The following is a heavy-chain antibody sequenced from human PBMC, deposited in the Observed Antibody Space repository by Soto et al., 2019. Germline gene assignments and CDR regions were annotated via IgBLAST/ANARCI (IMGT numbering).Heavy chain of an antibody. CDR1: AFTFSSYA. V-gene: IGHV3-23*01. CDR3: AKDHYDFWSGLFDY. Sequence: GGSLRLSCAASAFTFSSYAMSWVRQAPGKGLEWVSAISGSGGSTYYADSVKGRFTISRDNSKNTLYLQMNSLRAEDTAVYYCAKDHYDFWSGLFDYWGQGTLVTVSS. CDR2: ISGSGGST. J-gene: IGHJ4*02. D-gene: IGHD3-3*01.